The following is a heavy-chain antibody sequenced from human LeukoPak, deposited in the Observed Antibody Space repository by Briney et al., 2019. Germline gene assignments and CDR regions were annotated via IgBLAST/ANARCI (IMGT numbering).Heavy chain of an antibody. Sequence: SETLSLTCAVYGGSFSGYYWSWIRQPPGKGLEWIGEINHSGSTNYNPSLKSRVTISVDTSKNQFSLKLSSVTAADTAVYYCARAGAFVGDFWSGYHNWFDPWGQGTLVTVSS. CDR1: GGSFSGYY. V-gene: IGHV4-34*01. J-gene: IGHJ5*02. CDR3: ARAGAFVGDFWSGYHNWFDP. CDR2: INHSGST. D-gene: IGHD3-3*01.